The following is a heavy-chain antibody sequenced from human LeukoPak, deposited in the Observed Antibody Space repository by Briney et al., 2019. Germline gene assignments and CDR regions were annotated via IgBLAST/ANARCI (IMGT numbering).Heavy chain of an antibody. CDR1: GGSISSGGYY. Sequence: SETLSLTCTVSGGSISSGGYYWSWIRQHPGKGLEWIGYIYYSGSTYYNPSLKSRVTISVDTSKNQFSLKLSSVTAADTAVYYCARGYSSGWSLVLYFDYWGQGTLVTVSS. CDR3: ARGYSSGWSLVLYFDY. D-gene: IGHD6-19*01. V-gene: IGHV4-31*03. J-gene: IGHJ4*02. CDR2: IYYSGST.